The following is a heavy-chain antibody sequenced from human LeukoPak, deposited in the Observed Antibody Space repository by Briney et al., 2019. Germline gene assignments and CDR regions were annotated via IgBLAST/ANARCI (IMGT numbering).Heavy chain of an antibody. V-gene: IGHV3-23*01. CDR2: ISDTGGRT. CDR3: AKRGVVIRVILVGFHKEAYYFDS. D-gene: IGHD3-22*01. Sequence: PGGSLRLSCAVSGITLSNYGMTWVRQAPGKGLEWVAGISDTGGRTNYADCVKGRFTISRDNPKNTLYLQMNSLRAEDTAVYFCAKRGVVIRVILVGFHKEAYYFDSWGQGALVTVSS. J-gene: IGHJ4*02. CDR1: GITLSNYG.